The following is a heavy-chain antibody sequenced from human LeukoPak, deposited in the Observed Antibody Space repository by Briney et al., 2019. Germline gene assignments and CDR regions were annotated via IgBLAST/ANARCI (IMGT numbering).Heavy chain of an antibody. CDR3: ARHGIIRDGYNQLPDY. CDR2: IYPGDSDT. CDR1: GYSFTSYW. D-gene: IGHD5-24*01. V-gene: IGHV5-51*01. J-gene: IGHJ4*02. Sequence: GESLKISCKGSGYSFTSYWIAWVRQLPGKGLEWMGIIYPGDSDTRYSPSFQGQVTISADKSISTAYLQWSSLKASDTAIYYCARHGIIRDGYNQLPDYWGQGTLVTVSS.